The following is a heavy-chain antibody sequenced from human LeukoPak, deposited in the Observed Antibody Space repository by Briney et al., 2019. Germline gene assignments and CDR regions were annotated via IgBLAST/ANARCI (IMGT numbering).Heavy chain of an antibody. V-gene: IGHV3-30*04. D-gene: IGHD6-19*01. Sequence: GGSLRLSCAASGFTFSSYAMHWVRRAPGKGLEWVAVISYDGSNKYYADSVKGRFTISRDNSKNTLYLQMNSLRAEDTAVYYCARDRIAVAGTRYAFDNWGQGTMVTVSS. J-gene: IGHJ3*02. CDR3: ARDRIAVAGTRYAFDN. CDR1: GFTFSSYA. CDR2: ISYDGSNK.